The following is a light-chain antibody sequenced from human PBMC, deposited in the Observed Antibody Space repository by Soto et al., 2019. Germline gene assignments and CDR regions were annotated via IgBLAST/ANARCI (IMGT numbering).Light chain of an antibody. CDR2: DAS. V-gene: IGKV3-11*01. CDR1: QSVSSY. Sequence: EIVLTQSPATLSLSPWERATLSCMASQSVSSYLAWYQQKPGQAPRLLIYDASNRATGIPARFSGSGSGTDFTLTISSLEPEDFAVYYCQQRSNWPSWTFGQGTNVDIK. J-gene: IGKJ1*01. CDR3: QQRSNWPSWT.